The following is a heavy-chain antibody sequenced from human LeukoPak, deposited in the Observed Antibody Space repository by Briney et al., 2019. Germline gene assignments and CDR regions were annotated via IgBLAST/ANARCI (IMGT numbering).Heavy chain of an antibody. D-gene: IGHD4-23*01. V-gene: IGHV6-1*01. CDR3: ARETNSTFDV. CDR1: GDSVSSNSVA. Sequence: SQTLSLTCAISGDSVSSNSVAWNWIRQSPSRGLEWLGRAYSRSRGGRDYAISVRSRINIDTDTSRNRFSLQLSSVTPKDTSVYYCARETNSTFDVWGQGTMVTVSS. J-gene: IGHJ3*01. CDR2: AYSRSRGGR.